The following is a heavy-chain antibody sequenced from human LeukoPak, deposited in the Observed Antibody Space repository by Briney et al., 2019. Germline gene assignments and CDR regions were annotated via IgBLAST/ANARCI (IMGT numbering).Heavy chain of an antibody. Sequence: GSLRLSCAASGFTFSSYEMNWIRQPPGKGLEWIGEINHSGSTNYNPSLKSRVTISVDTSKNQFSLKLSSVTAADTAVYYCARGLLERGDYWGQGTLVTVSS. CDR1: GFTFSSYE. D-gene: IGHD3-10*01. V-gene: IGHV4-34*01. J-gene: IGHJ4*02. CDR3: ARGLLERGDY. CDR2: INHSGST.